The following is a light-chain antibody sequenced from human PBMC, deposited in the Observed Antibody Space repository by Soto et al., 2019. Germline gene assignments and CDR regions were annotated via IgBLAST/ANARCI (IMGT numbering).Light chain of an antibody. CDR3: QQYGSSPRT. V-gene: IGKV3-20*01. J-gene: IGKJ1*01. CDR2: GAS. CDR1: RSVSSNF. Sequence: IVLMQSRGTLSLSQEERATLSCSASRSVSSNFLAWYQQKPCQAPGLLISGASNRATGIPDRFSGSGSGTDFTLTISRLEPEDFAVYYCQQYGSSPRTFGQGTKVDIK.